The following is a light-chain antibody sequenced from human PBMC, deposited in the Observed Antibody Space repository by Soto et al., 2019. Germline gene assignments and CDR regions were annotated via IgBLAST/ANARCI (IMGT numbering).Light chain of an antibody. CDR1: QSVACN. J-gene: IGKJ2*01. Sequence: EIVMTQSPASLSVSPGDGATLSCRASQSVACNVAWYQQKPGQGPRLLIHGASTRAVGVPARFSGSGSGTDFTLPISCLQSEDFAVYYCHQYNNWPPQYTFGQGTKLQIK. V-gene: IGKV3-15*01. CDR2: GAS. CDR3: HQYNNWPPQYT.